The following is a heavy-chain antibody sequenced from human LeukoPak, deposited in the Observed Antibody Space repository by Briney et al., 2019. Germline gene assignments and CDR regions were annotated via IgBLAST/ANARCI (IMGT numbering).Heavy chain of an antibody. CDR2: ISTHNGNT. CDR1: GYTFTNYG. D-gene: IGHD2-15*01. V-gene: IGHV1-18*01. Sequence: ASVKVSCKASGYTFTNYGISWVRQAPGQGLEWMGWISTHNGNTNYAQSLQGRVTMTTDTSTGTAYMELRSLRSEDTAVYYCARGDLLAVVPYWWGQGTLVTVSS. J-gene: IGHJ4*02. CDR3: ARGDLLAVVPYW.